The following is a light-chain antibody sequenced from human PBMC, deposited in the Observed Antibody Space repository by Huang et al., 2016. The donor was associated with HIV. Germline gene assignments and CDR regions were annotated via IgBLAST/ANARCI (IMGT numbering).Light chain of an antibody. J-gene: IGKJ1*01. CDR3: HQYGSSPET. CDR1: QSVKGNY. V-gene: IGKV3-20*01. Sequence: DIALAQSPGTLSLSPGDRATLSCRASQSVKGNYLAWYQHKFGQPPRLLIYGASRRATGVPDRVNGSGSGTDFLLSVNSLEPEDVAVYYCHQYGSSPETFGQGTKVQI. CDR2: GAS.